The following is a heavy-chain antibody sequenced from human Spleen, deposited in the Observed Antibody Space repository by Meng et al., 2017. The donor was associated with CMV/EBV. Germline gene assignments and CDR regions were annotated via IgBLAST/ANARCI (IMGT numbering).Heavy chain of an antibody. CDR3: LTEDLCSGGDCSVNY. CDR1: GYTLTELS. CDR2: FDPEDGET. V-gene: IGHV1-24*01. D-gene: IGHD2-15*01. Sequence: ASVKVSCKVSGYTLTELSMHWVRQAPGKGLEWMGGFDPEDGETIYAQKFQGRLTLTEDTSTNTAYMQLSSLRSEDTAVYYCLTEDLCSGGDCSVNYWGQGTLVTVSS. J-gene: IGHJ4*02.